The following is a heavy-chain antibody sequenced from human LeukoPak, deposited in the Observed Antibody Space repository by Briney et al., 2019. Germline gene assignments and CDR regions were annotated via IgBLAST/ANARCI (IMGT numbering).Heavy chain of an antibody. J-gene: IGHJ3*02. D-gene: IGHD3-22*01. CDR3: ARDVTPLVVSNDAFDI. CDR2: ISAYNGNT. CDR1: GYTFTNIY. V-gene: IGHV1-18*04. Sequence: ASVKVSCKPSGYTFTNIYMHWARQAPGQGLEWMGWISAYNGNTNYAQKLQGRVTMTTDTSTSTAYMELRSLRSDDTAVYYCARDVTPLVVSNDAFDIWGQGTMVTVSS.